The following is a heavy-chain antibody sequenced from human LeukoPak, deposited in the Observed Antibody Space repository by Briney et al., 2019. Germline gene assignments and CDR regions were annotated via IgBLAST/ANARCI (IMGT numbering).Heavy chain of an antibody. CDR2: IYYSGST. CDR3: ARHGYRGYYDSSGFPDY. V-gene: IGHV4-39*01. D-gene: IGHD3-22*01. CDR1: GGYISSSSYY. Sequence: SETLSLTCTVSGGYISSSSYYWGWIRQPPGKGLEWIGSIYYSGSTYYNPSLKSRVTISVDTSKNQFSLKLSSVTAADTAVYYCARHGYRGYYDSSGFPDYWGQGTLVTVSS. J-gene: IGHJ4*02.